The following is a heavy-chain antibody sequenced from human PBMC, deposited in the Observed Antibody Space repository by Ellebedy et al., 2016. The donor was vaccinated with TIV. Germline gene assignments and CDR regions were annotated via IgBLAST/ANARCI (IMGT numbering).Heavy chain of an antibody. CDR3: ATDGSYGDYLSPAHAFEI. CDR1: GFSFRSYW. D-gene: IGHD4-17*01. J-gene: IGHJ3*02. CDR2: INQGGSER. Sequence: GGSLRLSCGSSGFSFRSYWMTWVRQAPGKGLEWVANINQGGSERNYVDSVKGRFTISRDNAKNSLYLEMNSLRAEDTAVYYCATDGSYGDYLSPAHAFEIWGQGTVVAVSS. V-gene: IGHV3-7*01.